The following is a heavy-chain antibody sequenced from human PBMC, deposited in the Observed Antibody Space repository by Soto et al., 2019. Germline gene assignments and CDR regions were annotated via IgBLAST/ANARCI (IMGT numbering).Heavy chain of an antibody. V-gene: IGHV4-39*01. J-gene: IGHJ6*02. CDR3: SRLGGYCSSTSCYGYYGMDV. Sequence: PSETLSLTCTVSGGSISSGPYSWGWIRQPPGKGLEKIGTFYYSGSTYYNPSLECRVTISVDTSKNQFFLKVSSVTAADTAVYYCSRLGGYCSSTSCYGYYGMDVWGQGTTVTVSS. CDR2: FYYSGST. CDR1: GGSISSGPYS. D-gene: IGHD2-2*01.